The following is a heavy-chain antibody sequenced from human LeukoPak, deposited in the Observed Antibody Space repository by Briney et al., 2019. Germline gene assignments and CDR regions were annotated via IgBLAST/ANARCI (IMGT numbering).Heavy chain of an antibody. D-gene: IGHD3-16*02. CDR2: IYTSEST. CDR1: GGSISSYY. J-gene: IGHJ5*02. V-gene: IGHV4-4*07. Sequence: SETLSLTCTVTGGSISSYYWSWIRQPAGKGLEWIGRIYTSESTNYNPSLKSRVTMSVDTSKNQFSLRLSSVTAADTAVYYCARDATLYYDSAGTNWFDPWGQGTLVTVSS. CDR3: ARDATLYYDSAGTNWFDP.